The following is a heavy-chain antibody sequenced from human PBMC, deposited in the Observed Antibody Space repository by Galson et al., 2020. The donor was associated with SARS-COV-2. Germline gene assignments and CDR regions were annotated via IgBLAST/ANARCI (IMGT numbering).Heavy chain of an antibody. D-gene: IGHD3-22*01. CDR1: GFTFSSYG. CDR3: ARDRVSDSSGYSYYFDY. Sequence: GESLKISCAASGFTFSSYGMHWVRQDPGKGLEWAAVIWYDGSNKYYADSVKGRFTISRDNSKNTLYLQMNSLRAEDTAVYYCARDRVSDSSGYSYYFDYWGQGTLVTVSS. CDR2: IWYDGSNK. V-gene: IGHV3-33*01. J-gene: IGHJ4*02.